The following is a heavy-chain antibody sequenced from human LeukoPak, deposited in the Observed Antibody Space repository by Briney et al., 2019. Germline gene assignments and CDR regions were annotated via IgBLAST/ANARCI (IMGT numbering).Heavy chain of an antibody. Sequence: GGSLRLSCAASGFIFDSYDMLWVRQAPGKGLEWVATIDWSGDSTVYADSVKGRFTISRDNARNSLYLQMNSLRAEGTAFYYCVRDRLRADSWGQGTLVTVSS. CDR3: VRDRLRADS. CDR2: IDWSGDST. D-gene: IGHD6-6*01. V-gene: IGHV3-20*04. CDR1: GFIFDSYD. J-gene: IGHJ4*02.